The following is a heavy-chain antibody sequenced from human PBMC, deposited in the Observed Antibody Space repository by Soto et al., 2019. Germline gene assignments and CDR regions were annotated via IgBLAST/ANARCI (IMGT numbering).Heavy chain of an antibody. D-gene: IGHD5-12*01. V-gene: IGHV4-34*01. J-gene: IGHJ4*02. CDR1: GGSFCGYY. CDR3: ARHADVATYMDLDYFKT. CDR2: INYSGNT. Sequence: PSQTLPLTYAVYGGSFCGYYWRWIRQQPGKGLEWIGEINYSGNTNYNPSVKGRVTISIDTSKNQFSLRVSSVTAADTAVYYCARHADVATYMDLDYFKTWGEGTLVTVSS.